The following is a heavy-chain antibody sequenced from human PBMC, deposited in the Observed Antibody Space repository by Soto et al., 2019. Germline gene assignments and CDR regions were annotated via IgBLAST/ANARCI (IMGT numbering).Heavy chain of an antibody. CDR1: GFTFSDYY. J-gene: IGHJ4*02. V-gene: IGHV3-11*01. D-gene: IGHD6-19*01. Sequence: PGGSLRLSCXGSGFTFSDYYMTWIRQAPGKGLEWVSYINTLSSAIYYADSVKGRFTISRDNAKNSLYLQMNSLRAEDTAVYYCARRLQWQLRPLDSWGRGTLVTVSS. CDR2: INTLSSAI. CDR3: ARRLQWQLRPLDS.